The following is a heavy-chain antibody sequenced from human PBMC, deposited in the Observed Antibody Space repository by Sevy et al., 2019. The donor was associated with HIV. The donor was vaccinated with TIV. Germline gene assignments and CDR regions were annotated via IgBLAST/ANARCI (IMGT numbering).Heavy chain of an antibody. V-gene: IGHV3-11*01. Sequence: GGCLRLSCAASGFTFSDYYMTWIRQAPGKGLEWVSYISSSGSTIYYADSVKGRFTISRDNAKNSQYLQMNSLRAEDTAVYYCARAGGLAYCGGDCSFDYWGQGTLVTVSS. CDR2: ISSSGSTI. J-gene: IGHJ4*02. D-gene: IGHD2-21*01. CDR3: ARAGGLAYCGGDCSFDY. CDR1: GFTFSDYY.